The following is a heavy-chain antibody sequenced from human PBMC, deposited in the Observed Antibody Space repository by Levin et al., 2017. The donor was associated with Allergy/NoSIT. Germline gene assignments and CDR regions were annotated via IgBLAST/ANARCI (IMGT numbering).Heavy chain of an antibody. J-gene: IGHJ3*02. CDR3: ARDRGDYDSSGYYQVPDDAFDI. D-gene: IGHD3-22*01. Sequence: GESLKISCAASGFTFSSYSMNWVRQAPGKGLEWVSSISSSSSYIYYADSVKGRFTISRDNAKNSLYLQMNSLRAEDTAVYYCARDRGDYDSSGYYQVPDDAFDIWGQGTMVTVSS. V-gene: IGHV3-21*01. CDR1: GFTFSSYS. CDR2: ISSSSSYI.